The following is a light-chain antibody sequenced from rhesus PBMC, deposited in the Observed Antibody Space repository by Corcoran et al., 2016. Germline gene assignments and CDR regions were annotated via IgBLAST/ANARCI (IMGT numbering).Light chain of an antibody. CDR2: GGS. CDR1: QSLLHTNGNTY. Sequence: DVVMTQTPLSLPITPGEPASISCRSSQSLLHTNGNTYLHWYLQRPGQSPHLLIYGGSHRASGVPDRFRGSGECTDCTLKISKVRAEDVGLSYGAQAIEFPPTFGGGTKVEIK. CDR3: AQAIEFPPT. J-gene: IGKJ4*01. V-gene: IGKV2-72*01.